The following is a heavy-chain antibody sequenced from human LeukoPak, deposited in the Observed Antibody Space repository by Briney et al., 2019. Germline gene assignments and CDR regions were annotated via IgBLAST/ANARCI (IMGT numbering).Heavy chain of an antibody. CDR2: IYVGSGKT. Sequence: GASVTVSCKASGFTFTSSAMQGVRQARGQRVEGIGWIYVGSGKTNYAQKFQERVTITRDMSTSTAYMELSSLRSEDTAVYYCAADRGWQWLVEDYYYYGMDVWGQGTTVTVSS. D-gene: IGHD6-19*01. CDR3: AADRGWQWLVEDYYYYGMDV. J-gene: IGHJ6*02. CDR1: GFTFTSSA. V-gene: IGHV1-58*02.